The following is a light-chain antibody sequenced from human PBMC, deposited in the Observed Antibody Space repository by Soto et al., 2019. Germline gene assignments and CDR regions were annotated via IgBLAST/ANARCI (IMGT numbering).Light chain of an antibody. CDR3: SSSAGSSNIYV. V-gene: IGLV2-8*01. CDR1: SSDVGGYNY. J-gene: IGLJ1*01. CDR2: EVT. Sequence: QSVLTQPPSASGSPGQSITISCTGTSSDVGGYNYVSWYQQYPGKAPKLMISEVTKRPSGVPDRFSGSKSGNTASLTVSGLQAEDEADYYCSSSAGSSNIYVFGTGTKLTVL.